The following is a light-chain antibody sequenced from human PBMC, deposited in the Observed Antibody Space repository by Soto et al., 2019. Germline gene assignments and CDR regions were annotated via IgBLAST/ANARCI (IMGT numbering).Light chain of an antibody. V-gene: IGKV1-5*03. J-gene: IGKJ1*01. CDR3: QQYNSYSRT. Sequence: DIQMTQSPSTLSASVGDRVTITCRASQSITSWLAWYQQKPGKAPKLLIYKASSLESGLPSRFSGSGSGTEFTLTISSLQPDDFATYYCQQYNSYSRTFGQGTKEEIQ. CDR2: KAS. CDR1: QSITSW.